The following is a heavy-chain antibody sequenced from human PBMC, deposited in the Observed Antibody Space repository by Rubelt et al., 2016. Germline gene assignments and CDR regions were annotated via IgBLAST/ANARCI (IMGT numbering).Heavy chain of an antibody. D-gene: IGHD6-6*01. Sequence: GGGLVQPGGSLRLSCTASGFTFSRYWMHWVRQAPGEGLVWVARIKNDATSTSYADPVEGRFTISRDNAKNSLYLQMNNLRAEDTAVYYCARAQKGNSSPDYWGQGTLVTVSS. CDR2: IKNDATST. CDR3: ARAQKGNSSPDY. V-gene: IGHV3-74*01. J-gene: IGHJ4*02. CDR1: GFTFSRYW.